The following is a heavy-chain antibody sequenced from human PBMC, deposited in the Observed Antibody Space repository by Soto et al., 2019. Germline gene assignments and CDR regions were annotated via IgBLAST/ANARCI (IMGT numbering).Heavy chain of an antibody. CDR3: ARVVSNWFDP. V-gene: IGHV4-61*01. J-gene: IGHJ5*02. Sequence: SETLSLTCTVCGGCVSSGSYYWSWIRQPQGKTREWIGYIYYSGSTNYNPSLKSRVTISVDTSKNHFSLKLSSVTASDTAVYYCARVVSNWFDPWGQGTLVTVSS. CDR1: GGCVSSGSYY. CDR2: IYYSGST.